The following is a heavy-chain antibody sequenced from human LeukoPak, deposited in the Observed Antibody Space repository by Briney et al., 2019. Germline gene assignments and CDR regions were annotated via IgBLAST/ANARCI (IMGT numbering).Heavy chain of an antibody. CDR1: GGSISSPSYY. J-gene: IGHJ4*02. D-gene: IGHD2-15*01. CDR2: IFYSGST. Sequence: SETLSLTCNVSGGSISSPSYYWGWIRQPPGQGLEWIGSIFYSGSTNYNPSLKSRVTISVDTSKNQFSLKLSSVTAADTAVYYCARGRPNDIVGGPFDYWGQGTLVTVSS. CDR3: ARGRPNDIVGGPFDY. V-gene: IGHV4-39*07.